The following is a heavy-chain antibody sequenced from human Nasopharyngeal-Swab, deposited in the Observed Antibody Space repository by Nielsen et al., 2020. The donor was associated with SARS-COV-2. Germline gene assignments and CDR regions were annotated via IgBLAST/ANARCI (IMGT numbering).Heavy chain of an antibody. V-gene: IGHV1-46*01. CDR2: INPSGGST. Sequence: ASVKVPCKASGYTFTSYYMHWVRQAPGPGLEWMGIINPSGGSTSYAQKFQGRVTMTRDTSTSTVYMELSSLRSEDTAVYYCASHQDYDILTGYYQSAFDIWGQGTMVTVSS. CDR1: GYTFTSYY. D-gene: IGHD3-9*01. J-gene: IGHJ3*02. CDR3: ASHQDYDILTGYYQSAFDI.